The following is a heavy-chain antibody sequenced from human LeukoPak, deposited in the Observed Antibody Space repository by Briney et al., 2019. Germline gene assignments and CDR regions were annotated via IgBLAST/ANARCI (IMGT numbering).Heavy chain of an antibody. CDR1: GGTFSSYA. Sequence: ASVKVSCKASGGTFSSYAISWVRQAPGQGLEWMGGIIPIFGTANYAQKFQGRVTITTDESTSTAYMELSSLRSEDTAVYYCASRAGYYDSSGYSHDAFDIWGQGTMVTVSS. D-gene: IGHD3-22*01. CDR2: IIPIFGTA. V-gene: IGHV1-69*05. CDR3: ASRAGYYDSSGYSHDAFDI. J-gene: IGHJ3*02.